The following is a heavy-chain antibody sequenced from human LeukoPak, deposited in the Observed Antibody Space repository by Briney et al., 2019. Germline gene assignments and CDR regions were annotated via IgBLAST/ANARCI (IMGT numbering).Heavy chain of an antibody. J-gene: IGHJ4*02. CDR2: ISAYNGNT. D-gene: IGHD6-19*01. CDR1: GYTFTSYV. Sequence: ASVKVSCKASGYTFTSYVISWVRQAPGQGLEWMGWISAYNGNTNYAQKLQGRVTMTTDTSTSTAYMELRSLRSDDTAVYYCARARGNSGWYSPIDYWGQGTLVTVSS. V-gene: IGHV1-18*01. CDR3: ARARGNSGWYSPIDY.